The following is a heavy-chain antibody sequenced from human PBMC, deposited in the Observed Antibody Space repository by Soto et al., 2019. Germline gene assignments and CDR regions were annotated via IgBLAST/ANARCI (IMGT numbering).Heavy chain of an antibody. CDR3: ARDTEQQEFYFDY. Sequence: GGSLRLSCAASGFTFSSYIMNWVRQAPGKGLEWVSSISSTSSFIYYADSVKGRFTISRDNAKNSLYLQMNSLRAEDTAVYYCARDTEQQEFYFDYWGQGTLVTVSS. J-gene: IGHJ4*02. CDR1: GFTFSSYI. V-gene: IGHV3-21*01. D-gene: IGHD6-13*01. CDR2: ISSTSSFI.